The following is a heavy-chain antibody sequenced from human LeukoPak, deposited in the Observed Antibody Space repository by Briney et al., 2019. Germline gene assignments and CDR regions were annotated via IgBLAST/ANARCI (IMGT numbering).Heavy chain of an antibody. Sequence: SVKVSCEASGGTFSSYAISWVRQAPGQGLEWMGRIIPIFGTANYAQKFQGRVTITTDESTSTAYMELSSLRSEDTAVYYCARGAAGTRTNWFDPWGQGTLVTVSS. V-gene: IGHV1-69*05. CDR2: IIPIFGTA. CDR3: ARGAAGTRTNWFDP. D-gene: IGHD6-13*01. CDR1: GGTFSSYA. J-gene: IGHJ5*02.